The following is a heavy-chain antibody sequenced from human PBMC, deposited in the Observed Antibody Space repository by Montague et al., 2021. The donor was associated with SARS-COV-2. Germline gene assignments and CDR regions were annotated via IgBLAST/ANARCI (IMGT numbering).Heavy chain of an antibody. Sequence: CAISGDSVSSNGAAWNWVRQSPSRGLEWLGRTYYRSKWYNDYAVSVRGRVTINPDTSKNQFSLQLNSVTPEDTAIYYCTSGREGNYNVMDVWGQGTTVTVS. V-gene: IGHV6-1*01. CDR3: TSGREGNYNVMDV. J-gene: IGHJ6*02. CDR1: GDSVSSNGAA. D-gene: IGHD1-1*01. CDR2: TYYRSKWYN.